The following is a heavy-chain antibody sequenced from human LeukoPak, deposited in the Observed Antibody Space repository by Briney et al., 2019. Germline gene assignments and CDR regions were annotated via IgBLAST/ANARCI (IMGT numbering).Heavy chain of an antibody. CDR2: ISYDGSNK. V-gene: IGHV3-30*18. J-gene: IGHJ6*02. CDR1: GFTFSSYG. D-gene: IGHD6-19*01. Sequence: GGSLRLSCAASGFTFSSYGVHWVRQAPGKGLEWVAVISYDGSNKYYADSVKGRFTISRDNSKNTLYLQMNSLRAADTAVYHCAKDPWYSSGWYRDYYYYGMDVWGQGTTVTVSS. CDR3: AKDPWYSSGWYRDYYYYGMDV.